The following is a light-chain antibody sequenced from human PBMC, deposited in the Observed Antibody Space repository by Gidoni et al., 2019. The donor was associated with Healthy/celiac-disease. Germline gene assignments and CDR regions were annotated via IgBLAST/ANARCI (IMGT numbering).Light chain of an antibody. V-gene: IGKV1-5*03. CDR2: KAS. CDR3: QQYNSYPYT. Sequence: DIQMSQSPSTLSASVGDRVTITCRASQSISSWLAWYQQKPGKAPKLLIYKASSLESGVPSRFSGSGSGTEFTLTISSLQPDDFATYYCQQYNSYPYTFGQGTKLEIK. J-gene: IGKJ2*01. CDR1: QSISSW.